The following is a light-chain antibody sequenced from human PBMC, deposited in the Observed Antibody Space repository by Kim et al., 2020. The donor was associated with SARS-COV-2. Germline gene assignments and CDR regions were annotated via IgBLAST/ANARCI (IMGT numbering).Light chain of an antibody. CDR3: QQYNNFSYT. Sequence: SESVGDRVTITCRASQSISSRLAWYQQKPGKAPKLLIYDASDLESGVPSRFSGSGSGTKFTLTISSLQPDDFATYYCQQYNNFSYTFGQGTKLEIK. V-gene: IGKV1-5*01. CDR1: QSISSR. J-gene: IGKJ2*01. CDR2: DAS.